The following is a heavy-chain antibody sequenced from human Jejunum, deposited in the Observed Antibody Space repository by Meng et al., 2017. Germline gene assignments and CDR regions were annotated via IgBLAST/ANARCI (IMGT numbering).Heavy chain of an antibody. Sequence: HVQLQYLGQGLVRAWNTLSLLCTVSGGSFSRVGYQWGWIPQHPGKGLEWIGYASTNYNPSLKSRVTISLDTSRNQFSLSLSSVTAADTAVYYCARDHMGSLDYWGQGSLVTVSS. CDR3: ARDHMGSLDY. V-gene: IGHV4-61*08. CDR1: GGSFSRVGYQ. J-gene: IGHJ4*02. CDR2: AST. D-gene: IGHD1-26*01.